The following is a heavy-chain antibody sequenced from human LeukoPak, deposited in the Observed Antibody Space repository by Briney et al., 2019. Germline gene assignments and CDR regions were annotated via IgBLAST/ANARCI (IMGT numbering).Heavy chain of an antibody. D-gene: IGHD1-1*01. CDR2: IYHSGST. J-gene: IGHJ4*02. V-gene: IGHV4-30-2*01. CDR3: ACSRGTTGPEGFDY. Sequence: SETLSLTCTVSGGSISSGGYSWSWIRQPPGKGLEWIGYIYHSGSTYYNPSLKSRVTISVDRSKNQFSLKLSSVTAADTAVYYCACSRGTTGPEGFDYWGQGTLVTVSS. CDR1: GGSISSGGYS.